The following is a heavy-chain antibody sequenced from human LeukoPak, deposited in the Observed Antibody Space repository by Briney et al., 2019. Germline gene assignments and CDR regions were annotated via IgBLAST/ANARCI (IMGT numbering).Heavy chain of an antibody. D-gene: IGHD6-19*01. CDR3: ARQSSGWYWSY. V-gene: IGHV3-66*04. J-gene: IGHJ4*02. CDR2: IYSGGST. Sequence: GGSLRLSCAASGFTVSSNYMTWVRQAPGKGLEWVSVIYSGGSTYYADSVKGRFTISRDNSKNTLYLQMNSLRAEDTAVYYCARQSSGWYWSYWGQGTLVTVSS. CDR1: GFTVSSNY.